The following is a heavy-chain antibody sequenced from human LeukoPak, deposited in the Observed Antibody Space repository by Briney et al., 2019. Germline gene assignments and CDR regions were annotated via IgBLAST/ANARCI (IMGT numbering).Heavy chain of an antibody. CDR1: GFTVSSNY. Sequence: GGSLRLSCAASGFTVSSNYMSWVRQAPGKGLEWVAVISYDGSNKYYADSVKGRFTISRDNSKNTLYLQMNSLRAEDTAVYYCAREARIAVAGTHYYYYYMDVWGKGTTVTVSS. CDR3: AREARIAVAGTHYYYYYMDV. J-gene: IGHJ6*03. D-gene: IGHD6-19*01. V-gene: IGHV3-30*03. CDR2: ISYDGSNK.